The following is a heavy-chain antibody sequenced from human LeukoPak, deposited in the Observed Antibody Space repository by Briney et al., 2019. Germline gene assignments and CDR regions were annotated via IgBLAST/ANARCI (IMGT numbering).Heavy chain of an antibody. J-gene: IGHJ5*02. Sequence: ASVKVSRKASGGTFSSYAISWVRQAPGQGLEWMGGIIPIFGTANYAQKFQGRVTITTDESTSTAYMELSSLRSEDTAVYYCARELQNWFDPWGQGTLVTVSS. CDR1: GGTFSSYA. CDR3: ARELQNWFDP. V-gene: IGHV1-69*05. CDR2: IIPIFGTA.